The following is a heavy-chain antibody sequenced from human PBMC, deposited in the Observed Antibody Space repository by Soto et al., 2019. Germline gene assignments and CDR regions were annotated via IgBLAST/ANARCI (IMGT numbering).Heavy chain of an antibody. D-gene: IGHD3-16*02. V-gene: IGHV4-34*01. CDR2: INHSGST. J-gene: IGHJ4*02. CDR3: ARADYVWGSYRRNPFDY. CDR1: GGSFSGYY. Sequence: SETLSLTCAVYGGSFSGYYWSWIRQPPGKGLEWIGEINHSGSTNYNPSLKSRVTISVDTSKNQFSLKLSSVTAADTAVYYCARADYVWGSYRRNPFDYWGQGTLVTVS.